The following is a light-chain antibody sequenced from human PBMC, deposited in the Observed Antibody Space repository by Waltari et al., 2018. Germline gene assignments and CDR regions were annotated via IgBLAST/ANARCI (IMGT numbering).Light chain of an antibody. CDR3: QKYVNLPAT. V-gene: IGKV3-20*01. CDR1: QSVGRY. Sequence: EIALTHSPGLPSLSPGKRATLSCRASQSVGRYLAWYQQKPGQDPRLLIYDASTRATGIPDRFSGSGSGTDFSLTISRLESEDFAVYYCQKYVNLPATFGQGTKVEIK. CDR2: DAS. J-gene: IGKJ1*01.